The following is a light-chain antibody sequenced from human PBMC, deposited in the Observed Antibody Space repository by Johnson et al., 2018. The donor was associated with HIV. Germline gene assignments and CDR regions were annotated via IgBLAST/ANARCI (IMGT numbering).Light chain of an antibody. CDR1: NSNIGNNY. V-gene: IGLV1-51*02. CDR3: GTWDSRLSAPNV. CDR2: ENN. J-gene: IGLJ1*01. Sequence: QSVLTQPPSVSAAPGQKVTISCSGSNSNIGNNYVSWYQQVPGTAPKLLIYENNKRPSGIPDRFSGSKSGTSATLGITGLPTGDEADYYCGTWDSRLSAPNVFGTGTTVTVL.